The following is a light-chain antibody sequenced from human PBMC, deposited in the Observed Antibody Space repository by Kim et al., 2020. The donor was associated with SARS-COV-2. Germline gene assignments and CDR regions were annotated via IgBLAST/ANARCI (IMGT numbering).Light chain of an antibody. CDR2: YDR. J-gene: IGLJ2*01. CDR1: NIGSKS. V-gene: IGLV3-21*04. Sequence: PGKTPTLPFGGTNIGSKSVHWYQQMPGQAPVLLISYDRDRPSGISARFSGTNSENTATLTISRVEAGDEADYYCQVWDGSSDHAVFGGGTQLTVL. CDR3: QVWDGSSDHAV.